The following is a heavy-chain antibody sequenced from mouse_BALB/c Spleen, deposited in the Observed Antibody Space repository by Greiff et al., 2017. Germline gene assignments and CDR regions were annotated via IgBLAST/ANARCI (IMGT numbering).Heavy chain of an antibody. J-gene: IGHJ3*01. CDR3: ARSYYRYDVGAWFAY. D-gene: IGHD2-14*01. V-gene: IGHV5-17*02. CDR2: ISSGSSTI. CDR1: GFTFSSFG. Sequence: EVNVVESGGGLVQPGGSRKLSCAASGFTFSSFGMHWVRQAPEKGLEWVAYISSGSSTIYYADTVKGRFTISRDNPKNTLFLQMTSLRSEDTAMYYCARSYYRYDVGAWFAYWGQGTLVTVSA.